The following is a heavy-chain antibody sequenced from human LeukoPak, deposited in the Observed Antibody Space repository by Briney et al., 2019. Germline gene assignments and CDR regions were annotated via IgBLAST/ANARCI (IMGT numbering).Heavy chain of an antibody. D-gene: IGHD7-27*01. V-gene: IGHV4-59*01. CDR3: ARHRNWGDAFDI. CDR2: IYYSGST. CDR1: GGSISSYY. J-gene: IGHJ3*02. Sequence: PSETLSLTCTVSGGSISSYYWSWIRQPPGKGLEWIGYIYYSGSTNYNPSLKSRVTISVDTSKNQFSLKLSSVTAADTVVYYCARHRNWGDAFDIWGQGTMVTVSS.